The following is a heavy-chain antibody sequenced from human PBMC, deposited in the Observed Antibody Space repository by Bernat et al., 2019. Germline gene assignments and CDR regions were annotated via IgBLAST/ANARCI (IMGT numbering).Heavy chain of an antibody. J-gene: IGHJ4*02. Sequence: QVQLLESGGGVVQPGRSLRLSCAASGFTFSSYGMHWVRQAPGKGLEWVAAIWYDGSNKYYADSVKGRFTISRDNSKNTLYLQMNSLRAEDTAVYYCAREMGSSSWGFDYWGQGTLVTVSS. V-gene: IGHV3-33*01. CDR3: AREMGSSSWGFDY. D-gene: IGHD6-13*01. CDR2: IWYDGSNK. CDR1: GFTFSSYG.